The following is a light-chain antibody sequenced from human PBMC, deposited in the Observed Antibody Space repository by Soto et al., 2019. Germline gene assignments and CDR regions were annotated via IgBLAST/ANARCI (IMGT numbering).Light chain of an antibody. CDR3: ISYAGSSIWV. V-gene: IGLV2-8*01. CDR2: DVS. CDR1: SSDVGAYNY. Sequence: QSALTQPPSASGSPGQSVTISCTGTSSDVGAYNYVSWYQQHPGKAPKLMIYDVSKRPSGVPERFSGSKSGNTASLTVSGLQAEDEADFYCISYAGSSIWVFGGGTKLTVL. J-gene: IGLJ3*02.